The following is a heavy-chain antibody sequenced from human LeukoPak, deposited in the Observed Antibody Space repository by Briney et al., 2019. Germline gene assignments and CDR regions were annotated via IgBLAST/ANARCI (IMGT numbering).Heavy chain of an antibody. CDR1: GFTFSNAW. V-gene: IGHV3-21*01. D-gene: IGHD3-22*01. J-gene: IGHJ4*02. CDR2: ISSSSSYI. CDR3: ARAQNYYDSSGYYSVFDY. Sequence: GGSLRLSCAASGFTFSNAWMNWVRQAPGKGLEWVSSISSSSSYIYYADSVKGRFTISRDNAKNSLYLQMNSLRAEDTAVYYCARAQNYYDSSGYYSVFDYWGQGTLVTVSS.